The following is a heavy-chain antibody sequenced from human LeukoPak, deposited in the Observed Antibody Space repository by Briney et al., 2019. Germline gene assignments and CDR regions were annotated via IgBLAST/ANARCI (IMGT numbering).Heavy chain of an antibody. D-gene: IGHD7-27*01. CDR3: TTDVQTGQFDY. Sequence: PGGSLRLSCAASGFTFSNAWMSWVRQAPGKGLEWVGRIKSKTDGGTTDYAAPVKGRFTISRNDSKNTLYLQTNSLKTEDTAVYYCTTDVQTGQFDYWGQGTLVTVSS. V-gene: IGHV3-15*01. J-gene: IGHJ4*02. CDR2: IKSKTDGGTT. CDR1: GFTFSNAW.